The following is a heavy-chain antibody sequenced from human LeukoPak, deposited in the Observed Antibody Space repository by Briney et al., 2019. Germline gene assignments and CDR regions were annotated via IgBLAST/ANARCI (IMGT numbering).Heavy chain of an antibody. D-gene: IGHD6-13*01. CDR1: GYTFTSYG. J-gene: IGHJ4*02. V-gene: IGHV1-18*01. CDR3: ARVGVGRGESSSWYFLVDY. CDR2: ISAYNGNT. Sequence: ASVKVSCKASGYTFTSYGISWVRQAPGQGLEWMGWISAYNGNTNYAQKLQGRVTMTTDTSTSTACMELRSLRSDDTAVYYCARVGVGRGESSSWYFLVDYWGQGTLVTVSS.